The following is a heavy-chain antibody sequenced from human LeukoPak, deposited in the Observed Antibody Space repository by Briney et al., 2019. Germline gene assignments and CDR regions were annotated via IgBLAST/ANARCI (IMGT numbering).Heavy chain of an antibody. V-gene: IGHV4-59*01. Sequence: PSETLSLTCTVSGGSISSYYWSWIRQPPGKGLEWIGYIYYSGSTNNHPSLKSRVTISVDTSNNQFSLKLSSVAAADTAVYYCARGGSKYSYGYDSWGQGTLVTVSS. D-gene: IGHD5-18*01. CDR3: ARGGSKYSYGYDS. CDR2: IYYSGST. J-gene: IGHJ4*02. CDR1: GGSISSYY.